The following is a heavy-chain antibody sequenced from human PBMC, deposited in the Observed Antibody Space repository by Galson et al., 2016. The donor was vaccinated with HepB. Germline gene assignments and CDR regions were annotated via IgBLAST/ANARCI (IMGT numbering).Heavy chain of an antibody. J-gene: IGHJ4*02. Sequence: SLRPSCAASGFTFSNAWMNWVRQAPGKGLEWVSGISGSGGSTYYADSVKGRFTISRDNSKNTLYLQMNSLRAEDTAIYYCTMISWSTSSGFGFWGQGTRVTVSS. CDR2: ISGSGGST. V-gene: IGHV3-23*01. CDR1: GFTFSNAW. CDR3: TMISWSTSSGFGF. D-gene: IGHD3-22*01.